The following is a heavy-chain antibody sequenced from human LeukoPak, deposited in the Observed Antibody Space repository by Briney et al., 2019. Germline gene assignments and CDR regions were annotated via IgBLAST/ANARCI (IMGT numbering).Heavy chain of an antibody. V-gene: IGHV3-30*02. CDR3: AKQNARGGTYEPVTV. J-gene: IGHJ4*02. Sequence: GGSLRLSCAAAGFTFSNYGMHWVRQAPGMGLEWVAFIQFDGGNRFYADSVKGRFTISRDNSKSTLSLQMNSLRVEDTAVYYCAKQNARGGTYEPVTVWGQAALVTVSS. CDR2: IQFDGGNR. D-gene: IGHD3-16*01. CDR1: GFTFSNYG.